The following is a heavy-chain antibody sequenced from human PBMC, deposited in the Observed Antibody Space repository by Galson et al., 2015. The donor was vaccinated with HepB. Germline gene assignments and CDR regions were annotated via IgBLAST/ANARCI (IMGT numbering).Heavy chain of an antibody. CDR1: GYTFTSYA. D-gene: IGHD3-22*01. V-gene: IGHV1-3*01. Sequence: SVKVSCKASGYTFTSYAMHWVRQAPGQRLEWMGWINAGNGNTKYSQKFQGRVTVTRDTSASTAYMELSSLRSEDTAVYYCARVLHYYDKVVSWFDPWGQGTLVTVSS. CDR3: ARVLHYYDKVVSWFDP. J-gene: IGHJ5*02. CDR2: INAGNGNT.